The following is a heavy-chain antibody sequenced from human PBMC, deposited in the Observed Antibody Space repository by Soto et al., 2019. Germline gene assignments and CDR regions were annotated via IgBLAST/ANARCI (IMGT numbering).Heavy chain of an antibody. J-gene: IGHJ4*02. V-gene: IGHV3-21*06. Sequence: DVQLVESGGGLVQPGESLRLSCTASGFTLGAFSLSWVRQAPGKGLEWVSSITPSSREIHYADSVEGRFFISRDNARSSLYLQMTSLRAEDTAVYYCARDYLTADPREDFDCWGQGTLVTVSS. D-gene: IGHD7-27*01. CDR2: ITPSSREI. CDR3: ARDYLTADPREDFDC. CDR1: GFTLGAFS.